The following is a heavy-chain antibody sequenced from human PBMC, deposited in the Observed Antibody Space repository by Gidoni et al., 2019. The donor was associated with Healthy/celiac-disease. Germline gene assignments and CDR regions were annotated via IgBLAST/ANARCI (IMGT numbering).Heavy chain of an antibody. J-gene: IGHJ6*02. D-gene: IGHD3-9*01. CDR3: ARHAGSDYDMLTGYPDYYYYYGMDV. CDR1: GSSFTSYC. V-gene: IGHV5-51*01. Sequence: EVQLVPSGAEVTKHGESLTISCKGSGSSFTSYCIVWVRQMPGKGLEWMGIIYPGDSDTRYSPSVQGQVTISADKSISTAYLQWSSLKASDTAMYYCARHAGSDYDMLTGYPDYYYYYGMDVWGQGTTVTVSS. CDR2: IYPGDSDT.